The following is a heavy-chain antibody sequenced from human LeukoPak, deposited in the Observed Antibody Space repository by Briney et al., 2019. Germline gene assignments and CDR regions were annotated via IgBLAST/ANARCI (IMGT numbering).Heavy chain of an antibody. CDR1: GFTVSSNY. Sequence: GGSLRLSCAASGFTVSSNYMSWVRQAPGKGREWVSVIYSGGSTYYADSVKGRFTISRDNSKSTLYLQMNSLRAEDTAVYYCARARGGTIYSSSWYYFDYWGQGTLVTVSS. V-gene: IGHV3-66*01. CDR3: ARARGGTIYSSSWYYFDY. D-gene: IGHD6-13*01. J-gene: IGHJ4*02. CDR2: IYSGGST.